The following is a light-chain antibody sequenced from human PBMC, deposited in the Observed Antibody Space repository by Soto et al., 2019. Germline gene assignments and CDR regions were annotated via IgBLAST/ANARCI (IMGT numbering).Light chain of an antibody. CDR1: SSDVGRYKY. Sequence: QSALTQPGSVYGSPGRSVTISCTGTSSDVGRYKYVSWYQQHPGQAPRLMIYDVSERPSGVPDRFSGSKSGNTASLTISGLQVEDEADYSCCSYAGNYANVFATGTKVTVL. V-gene: IGLV2-11*01. CDR2: DVS. J-gene: IGLJ1*01. CDR3: CSYAGNYANV.